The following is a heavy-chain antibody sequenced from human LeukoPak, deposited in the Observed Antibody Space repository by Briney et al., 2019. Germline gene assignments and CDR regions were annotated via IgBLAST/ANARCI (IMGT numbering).Heavy chain of an antibody. CDR2: ISSSSSTI. CDR1: EFTFSSYN. CDR3: ARGSDTAMVLFYYFDY. J-gene: IGHJ4*02. Sequence: GGSLRLSCAASEFTFSSYNMNWVRQAPGKGLEWVSYISSSSSTIYYADSVKGRFTISRDNAKNSLYLQMNTLRAEDTAVYYCARGSDTAMVLFYYFDYWGQGTLVTVSS. D-gene: IGHD5-18*01. V-gene: IGHV3-48*01.